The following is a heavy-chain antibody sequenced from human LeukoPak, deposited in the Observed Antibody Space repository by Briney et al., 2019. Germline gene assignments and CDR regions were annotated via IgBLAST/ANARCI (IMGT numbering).Heavy chain of an antibody. J-gene: IGHJ3*02. CDR3: AREGDAFDI. CDR1: GFTFSSYS. V-gene: IGHV3-48*04. CDR2: ISSSSSTI. Sequence: GGSLRLSCAASGFTFSSYSMNWVRQAPGKGLEWVSYISSSSSTIYYADSVKGRFTISRDNAKNSQYLQMNSLRVEDTAVYYCAREGDAFDIWGQGTMVTVSS.